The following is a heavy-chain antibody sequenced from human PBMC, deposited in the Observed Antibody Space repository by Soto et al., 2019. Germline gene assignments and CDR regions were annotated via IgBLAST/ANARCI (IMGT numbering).Heavy chain of an antibody. Sequence: SETLSLTCTVSGGSISSGDYYWSWIRQPPGKGLEWIGEINHSGSTNYNPSLKSRVTISVDTSKNQFSLKLSSVTAADTAVYYCARGRGSYLTWGQGTLVTVSS. V-gene: IGHV4-39*07. CDR3: ARGRGSYLT. CDR2: INHSGST. J-gene: IGHJ5*02. CDR1: GGSISSGDYY. D-gene: IGHD1-26*01.